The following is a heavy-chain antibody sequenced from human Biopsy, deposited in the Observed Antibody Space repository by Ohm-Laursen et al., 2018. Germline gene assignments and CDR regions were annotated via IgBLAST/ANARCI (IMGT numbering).Heavy chain of an antibody. CDR3: TRGGYYYDSLAYYYWFDP. CDR1: GYTFTDYF. CDR2: IDTINGGT. Sequence: ASVKVSCKASGYTFTDYFVHWVRQAPGQGLEWMGWIDTINGGTRSAQKFQGRVTMTRDTSISTAYVDLSSLRSDDTAVYYCTRGGYYYDSLAYYYWFDPWGQGTLVTVSS. V-gene: IGHV1-2*02. D-gene: IGHD3-22*01. J-gene: IGHJ5*02.